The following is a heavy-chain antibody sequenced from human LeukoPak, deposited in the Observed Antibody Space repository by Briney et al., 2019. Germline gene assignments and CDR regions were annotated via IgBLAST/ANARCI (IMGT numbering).Heavy chain of an antibody. CDR3: AXXXXXXXXSGYFPTYYFDY. V-gene: IGHV4-34*01. Sequence: SETLSLICAVYGESFSGYYWSWIRQPPGKGLEWIGEINHSGSTNYNPSLKSRVTISVDTSKNQFSLKLSSVTAADTAVYYCAXXXXXXXXSGYFPTYYFDYWGQGTLVTVSS. D-gene: IGHD3-22*01. J-gene: IGHJ4*02. CDR1: GESFSGYY. CDR2: INHSGST.